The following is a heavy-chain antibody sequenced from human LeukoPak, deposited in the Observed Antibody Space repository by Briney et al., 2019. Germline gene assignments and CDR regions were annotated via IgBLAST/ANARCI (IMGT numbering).Heavy chain of an antibody. Sequence: GSLRLSCAASGFTFSDAWMSWVRQAPGKGLEWIGRVYTSGSTNYNPSLKSRVTISVDTSKNQFSLKLSSVTAADTAVYYCARDWSYCSSTSCYSWFDPWGQGTLVTVSS. J-gene: IGHJ5*02. D-gene: IGHD2-2*02. V-gene: IGHV4-4*08. CDR3: ARDWSYCSSTSCYSWFDP. CDR1: GFTFSDAW. CDR2: VYTSGST.